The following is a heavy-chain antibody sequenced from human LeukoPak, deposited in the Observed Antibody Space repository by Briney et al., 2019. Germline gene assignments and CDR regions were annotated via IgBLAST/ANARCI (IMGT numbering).Heavy chain of an antibody. CDR1: GFTVSSNY. D-gene: IGHD3-16*01. CDR2: IYSGGST. Sequence: GGSLRLSCAASGFTVSSNYMSWVRQAPGKGLEWASVIYSGGSTYYADSVKGRFTISRHNSKNTLYLQMNSLRAEDTAVYYCAREPPSRGGGYFDYWGQGTLVTVSS. J-gene: IGHJ4*02. V-gene: IGHV3-53*04. CDR3: AREPPSRGGGYFDY.